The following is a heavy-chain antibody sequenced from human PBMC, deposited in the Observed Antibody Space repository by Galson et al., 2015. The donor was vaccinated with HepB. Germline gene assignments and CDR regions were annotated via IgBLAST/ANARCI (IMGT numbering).Heavy chain of an antibody. V-gene: IGHV3-33*01. Sequence: SLRLSCAASGFTFSKYGMHWVRQAPGKGLEWVSVIWSEGNNKYYADSVKGRFTISRDNAKNTLYLQMKSLRAEDTAVYYCARDQGDYFDYWGQGTLVTVSS. D-gene: IGHD3-16*01. CDR1: GFTFSKYG. J-gene: IGHJ4*02. CDR3: ARDQGDYFDY. CDR2: IWSEGNNK.